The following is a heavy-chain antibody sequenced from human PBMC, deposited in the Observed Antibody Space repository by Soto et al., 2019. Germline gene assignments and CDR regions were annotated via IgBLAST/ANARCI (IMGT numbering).Heavy chain of an antibody. CDR2: INHSGST. J-gene: IGHJ3*02. D-gene: IGHD4-17*01. CDR3: ARLLTTVERRDAFDI. Sequence: SETLSLTCAVYGGSFSGYYWSWIRQPPGKGLEWIGEINHSGSTNYNPSLKSRVTISVDTSKNQFSLKLSSVTAADTAVYYCARLLTTVERRDAFDIWGQGTMVTVSS. CDR1: GGSFSGYY. V-gene: IGHV4-34*01.